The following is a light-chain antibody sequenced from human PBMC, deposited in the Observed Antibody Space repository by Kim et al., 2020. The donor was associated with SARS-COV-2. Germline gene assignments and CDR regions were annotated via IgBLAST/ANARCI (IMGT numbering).Light chain of an antibody. Sequence: SPGERATLSCRASQSLSSSYLAWYQQKPGQAPRLLIYGASSRATGIPDRFSGSGSGTDFTLTISRLEPEDFAVYYCQQYGSSPRTFGGGTKVDIK. J-gene: IGKJ4*02. CDR1: QSLSSSY. CDR3: QQYGSSPRT. V-gene: IGKV3-20*01. CDR2: GAS.